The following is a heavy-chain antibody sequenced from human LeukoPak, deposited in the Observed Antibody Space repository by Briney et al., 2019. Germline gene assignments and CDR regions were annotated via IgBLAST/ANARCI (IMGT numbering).Heavy chain of an antibody. D-gene: IGHD2-2*01. J-gene: IGHJ4*02. CDR1: GFTFSSYA. CDR2: IHRDDKT. CDR3: AREVISTPSYFDY. V-gene: IGHV3-53*01. Sequence: GRSLRLSCAASGFTFSSYAMHWVRQAPGKGLEWVSFIHRDDKTYYADSVKGRFTMSRDSSKNTLYLQMNSLGADDTAVYYCAREVISTPSYFDYWGQGILVTVSS.